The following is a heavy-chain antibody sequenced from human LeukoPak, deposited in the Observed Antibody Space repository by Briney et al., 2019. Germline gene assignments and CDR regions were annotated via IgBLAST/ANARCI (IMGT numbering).Heavy chain of an antibody. CDR1: GGSFSGYY. Sequence: SETLSLTCAVYGGSFSGYYWSWIRQPPGKGLEWIGEINHSGSTNYNPSLKSRVTISVDTSKNQFSLKLSSVTAADTAVYYCARGRGDLWRDYYYYGMDVWGQGTTVTVSS. CDR2: INHSGST. V-gene: IGHV4-34*01. D-gene: IGHD3-10*01. J-gene: IGHJ6*02. CDR3: ARGRGDLWRDYYYYGMDV.